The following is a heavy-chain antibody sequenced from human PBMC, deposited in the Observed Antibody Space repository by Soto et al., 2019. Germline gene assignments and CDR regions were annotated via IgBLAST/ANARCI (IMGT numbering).Heavy chain of an antibody. CDR1: GFTFSDYY. D-gene: IGHD2-15*01. CDR2: ISSSGSAT. Sequence: QVRLVESGGGLVKAGGSLRLSCAVSGFTFSDYYMSWIRQAPGKGLEWVSYISSSGSATNYADSVKGRFTISRDNAKNSLFLHMNSLRTEDTAVYYCVRELGGLDSWGQGTLVTVSS. CDR3: VRELGGLDS. V-gene: IGHV3-11*05. J-gene: IGHJ5*01.